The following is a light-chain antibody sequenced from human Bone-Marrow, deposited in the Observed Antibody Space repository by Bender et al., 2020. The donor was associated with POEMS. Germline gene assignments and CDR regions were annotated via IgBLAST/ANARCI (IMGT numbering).Light chain of an antibody. J-gene: IGLJ3*02. CDR3: SSYTTKTTWV. CDR2: DVS. Sequence: QSALTQPASVSGSPGQSITISCTGTSSDVGGYNYVSWYQQHPGKAPKLMIYDVSYRPAWLSDRFSGSKSGNTAYLTISGLQAEDEADYYCSSYTTKTTWVFGGGTKLTVL. CDR1: SSDVGGYNY. V-gene: IGLV2-14*01.